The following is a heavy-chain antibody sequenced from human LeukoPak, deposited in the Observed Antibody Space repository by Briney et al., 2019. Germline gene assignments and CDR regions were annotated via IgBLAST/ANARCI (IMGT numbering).Heavy chain of an antibody. CDR2: ISYDGSNK. D-gene: IGHD2/OR15-2a*01. V-gene: IGHV3-30-3*01. CDR1: GFTFSSYA. J-gene: IGHJ5*02. CDR3: ARENRGSRWLDP. Sequence: PGGSLRLSCAASGFTFSSYAMHWVRQAPGKGLEWVAVISYDGSNKYYADSVKGRFTISRDNSKNTLYLQMSSLRAEDTGVYYCARENRGSRWLDPWGQGILVTVSS.